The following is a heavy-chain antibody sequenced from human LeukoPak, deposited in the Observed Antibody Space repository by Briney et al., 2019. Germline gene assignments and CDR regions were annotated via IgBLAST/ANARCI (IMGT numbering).Heavy chain of an antibody. CDR2: INPNSGGT. V-gene: IGHV1-8*03. CDR1: GYIFSNYG. J-gene: IGHJ4*02. CDR3: AREDYYDSGSSDY. Sequence: ASVKVSCKGSGYIFSNYGVSWIRKAPGQGLEWMGWINPNSGGTNYAQKFQGRVTITRNTSISTAYMELSSLRSEDTAIYYCAREDYYDSGSSDYWGQGTLVTVSS. D-gene: IGHD3-22*01.